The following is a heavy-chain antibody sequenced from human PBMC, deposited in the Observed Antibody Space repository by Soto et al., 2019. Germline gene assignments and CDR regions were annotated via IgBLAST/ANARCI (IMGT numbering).Heavy chain of an antibody. CDR3: ARNDSSGYYSPYYYYGMDV. CDR2: ISSSSSYI. Sequence: EVQLVESGGGLVKPGGSLRLSCAASGFTFSTYSMNWVRQAPGKGLEWVSSISSSSSYIYYADSVQGRFTISRDNAKNSLFLQMNTLRAEDTAVYYCARNDSSGYYSPYYYYGMDVWGQGTTVTVSS. V-gene: IGHV3-21*01. CDR1: GFTFSTYS. D-gene: IGHD3-22*01. J-gene: IGHJ6*02.